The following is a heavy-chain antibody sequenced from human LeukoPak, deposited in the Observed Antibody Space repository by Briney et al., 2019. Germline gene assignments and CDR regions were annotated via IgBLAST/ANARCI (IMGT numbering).Heavy chain of an antibody. CDR2: ISYDGSNK. V-gene: IGHV3-30*18. CDR1: GFTFSSYG. Sequence: GGSLRLSCAASGFTFSSYGMHWVRQAPGKGLEWVAVISYDGSNKYYADSVKGRFTISRDDSKNTLYLQMNSLRAEDTAVYYCAKAPSDSSGYFLDYWGQGTLVTVSS. J-gene: IGHJ4*02. CDR3: AKAPSDSSGYFLDY. D-gene: IGHD3-22*01.